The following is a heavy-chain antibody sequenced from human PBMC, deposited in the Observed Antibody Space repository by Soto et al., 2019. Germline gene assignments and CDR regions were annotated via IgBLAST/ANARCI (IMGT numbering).Heavy chain of an antibody. CDR1: GFTFSSHW. J-gene: IGHJ4*02. CDR2: IKSDGSST. V-gene: IGHV3-74*01. Sequence: EVQLVESGGGLVQPGGSLRLSCAASGFTFSSHWMHWVRQVPGKGLVWVSRIKSDGSSTAYADSVKGRFTISRDNAKNTLYLQMKSLRVEDTAIYYWARDRPEILNPTDHPMFDYWGQGTLVTVSS. CDR3: ARDRPEILNPTDHPMFDY. D-gene: IGHD6-6*01.